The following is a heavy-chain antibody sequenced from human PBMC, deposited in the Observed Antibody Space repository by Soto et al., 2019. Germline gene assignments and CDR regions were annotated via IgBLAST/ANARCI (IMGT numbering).Heavy chain of an antibody. CDR2: INHSGST. J-gene: IGHJ4*02. CDR3: ARCPTEDIVLMVYAVYFDY. V-gene: IGHV4-34*01. CDR1: GGSFSGYY. Sequence: SETLSLTCAVYGGSFSGYYWSWIRQPPGKGLEWIGEINHSGSTNYNPSLKSRVTISVDTSKNQFSLKLSSVTAADTAVYYCARCPTEDIVLMVYAVYFDYWGQGTLVTVSS. D-gene: IGHD2-8*01.